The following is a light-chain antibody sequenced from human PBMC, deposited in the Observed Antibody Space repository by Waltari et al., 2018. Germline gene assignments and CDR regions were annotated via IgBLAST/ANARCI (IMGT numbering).Light chain of an antibody. V-gene: IGLV3-25*03. Sequence: SYELTQPPSVSVSPGPTARITCSGDALPTQYSYWYQQKPGQAPQLMIYKDTERPSGIPARFSGSNSGTTVTLTITGVQAEDEADYYCQSADASGTLQGVFGGGTKLTVL. CDR2: KDT. J-gene: IGLJ2*01. CDR3: QSADASGTLQGV. CDR1: ALPTQY.